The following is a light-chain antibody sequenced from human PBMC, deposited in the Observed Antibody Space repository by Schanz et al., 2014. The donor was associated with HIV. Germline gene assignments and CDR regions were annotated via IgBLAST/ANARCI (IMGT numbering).Light chain of an antibody. CDR1: SSNIGAGYD. V-gene: IGLV1-40*01. J-gene: IGLJ3*02. CDR3: QSFDKSLGGVV. Sequence: QSVLTQPPSVSGAPGQRVSISCTGSSSNIGAGYDVHWYQHLPGTAPKLLIYANTNRPSGVPDRFSGSRSGTSASLAITGLQAEDEADYYCQSFDKSLGGVVFGGGTKLTVL. CDR2: ANT.